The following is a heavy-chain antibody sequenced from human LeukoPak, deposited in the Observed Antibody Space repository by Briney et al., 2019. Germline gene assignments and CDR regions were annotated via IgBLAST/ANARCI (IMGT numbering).Heavy chain of an antibody. J-gene: IGHJ4*02. CDR1: GDSISSSRYY. V-gene: IGHV4-39*01. CDR3: ARFFPIDY. CDR2: IYYSGST. Sequence: PSETLSLTCTVSGDSISSSRYYWAWIRQPPGKGLEWIGNIYYSGSTYYNPSLKSRVTISVDTSKNQFSLKLNPVTAADTAVYYCARFFPIDYWGQGTLVTVSS.